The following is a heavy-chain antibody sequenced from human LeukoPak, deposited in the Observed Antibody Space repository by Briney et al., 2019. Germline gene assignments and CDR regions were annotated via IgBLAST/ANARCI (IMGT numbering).Heavy chain of an antibody. V-gene: IGHV4-4*07. CDR3: ARDQYDYYGSGILPGYMDV. J-gene: IGHJ6*03. Sequence: SETLSLTCTVSGGSISCYYWSWIRQPAGKGLEWIGRIYTSGSTNYNPSLKSRVTMSVDTSKNQFSLKLSSVTAADTAVYYCARDQYDYYGSGILPGYMDVWGKGTTVTVSS. CDR2: IYTSGST. CDR1: GGSISCYY. D-gene: IGHD3-10*01.